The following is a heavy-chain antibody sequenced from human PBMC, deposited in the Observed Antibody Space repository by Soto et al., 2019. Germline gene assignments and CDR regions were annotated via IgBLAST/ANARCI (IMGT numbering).Heavy chain of an antibody. Sequence: GGSLRLSCAASGFTFSSYGMHWVRQAPGKGLEWVAVISYDGSNKYYADSVKGRFTISRDNSKNMLYLQMNSLRSDDTAVYYCARDSITRVSSDVPGMDVWGQGTTVTVSS. J-gene: IGHJ6*02. CDR1: GFTFSSYG. CDR2: ISYDGSNK. CDR3: ARDSITRVSSDVPGMDV. D-gene: IGHD3-16*01. V-gene: IGHV3-30*03.